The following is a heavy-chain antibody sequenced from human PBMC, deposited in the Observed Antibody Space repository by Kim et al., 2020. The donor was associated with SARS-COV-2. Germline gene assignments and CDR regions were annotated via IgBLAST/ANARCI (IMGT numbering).Heavy chain of an antibody. CDR2: INPRGGST. D-gene: IGHD1-26*01. V-gene: IGHV1-46*01. CDR3: ARVLVGTTGYGLDV. J-gene: IGHJ6*02. Sequence: ASVKVSCKASGYTLTSYYMHWVRQAPGQGLEWMGIINPRGGSTSYAQKFQGRVTMTRDTSTSTVYMELSSLRSEDTAFYYCARVLVGTTGYGLDVWGQGTTVTVSS. CDR1: GYTLTSYY.